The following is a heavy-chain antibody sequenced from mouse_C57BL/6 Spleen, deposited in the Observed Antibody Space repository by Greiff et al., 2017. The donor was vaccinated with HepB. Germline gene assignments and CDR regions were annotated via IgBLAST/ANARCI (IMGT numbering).Heavy chain of an antibody. CDR1: GYSFTGYY. CDR3: ARGITTVLRVYFNY. J-gene: IGHJ2*01. Sequence: EVQRVESGPELVKPGASVKISCKASGYSFTGYYMNWVKQSPEKSLEWIGEINPSTGGTTYNQKFKAKATLTVDKSSSTAYMQLKSLTSEDSAVYYCARGITTVLRVYFNYWGQGTTLTVSS. D-gene: IGHD1-1*01. CDR2: INPSTGGT. V-gene: IGHV1-42*01.